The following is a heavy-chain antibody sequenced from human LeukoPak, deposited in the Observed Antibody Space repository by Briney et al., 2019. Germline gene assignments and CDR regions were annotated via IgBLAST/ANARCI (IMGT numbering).Heavy chain of an antibody. V-gene: IGHV3-23*01. CDR2: ISGSGGST. J-gene: IGHJ4*02. CDR1: GFTFSSYA. CDR3: AKDSSGYSSGSFDY. Sequence: GGSLRLSCAASGFTFSSYAMSWVRQAPGKGLEWVSAISGSGGSTYYADSVKGRFTISRDNSKNTLYLRMNSLRAEDTAVYYCAKDSSGYSSGSFDYWGQGTLVTVSS. D-gene: IGHD6-19*01.